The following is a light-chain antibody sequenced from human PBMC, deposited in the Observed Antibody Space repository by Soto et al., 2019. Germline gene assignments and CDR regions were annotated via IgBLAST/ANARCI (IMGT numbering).Light chain of an antibody. J-gene: IGKJ1*01. CDR1: QSISRY. CDR3: QQSSSIPWT. V-gene: IGKV1-39*01. Sequence: EIQMTQSQSSLSASVGDRVTITCRASQSISRYLNWYQQKPGKAPQLLIYTASSLKSGVPSRFSGSGSSTDFPLTISSLQPEDFATYYFQQSSSIPWTFGQGNKVEIK. CDR2: TAS.